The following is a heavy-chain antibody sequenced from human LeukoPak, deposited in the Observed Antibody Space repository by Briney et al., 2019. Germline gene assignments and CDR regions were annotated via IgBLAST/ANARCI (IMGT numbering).Heavy chain of an antibody. Sequence: SETLSLTCTVSGGSISSYYWSWIRQPAGKGLEWIGRIYTSGSTNYNPSLKGRVTMSVDTSKNQFSLKLSSVTAADTAVYYCARGLRYFASLHYYYGMDVWGQGTTVTVSS. J-gene: IGHJ6*02. CDR1: GGSISSYY. D-gene: IGHD3-9*01. CDR2: IYTSGST. V-gene: IGHV4-4*07. CDR3: ARGLRYFASLHYYYGMDV.